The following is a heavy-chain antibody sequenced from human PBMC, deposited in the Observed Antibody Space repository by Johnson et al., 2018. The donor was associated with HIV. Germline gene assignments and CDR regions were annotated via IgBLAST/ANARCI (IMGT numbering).Heavy chain of an antibody. V-gene: IGHV3-23*04. CDR2: IGVSGDST. J-gene: IGHJ3*02. CDR3: AKDKQGTISDAFDI. Sequence: VQLVESGGGLVQPGGSLRLSCAASGFTFSSYVMSWVRQAPGKGLEWVSGIGVSGDSTYYADSVKGRFTISRGNSKNTLYLQMNSLRAEDTAIYYCAKDKQGTISDAFDIWGQGTMVTVSS. CDR1: GFTFSSYV. D-gene: IGHD3-3*01.